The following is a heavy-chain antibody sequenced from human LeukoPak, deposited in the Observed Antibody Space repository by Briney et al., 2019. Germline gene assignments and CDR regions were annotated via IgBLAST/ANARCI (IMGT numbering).Heavy chain of an antibody. V-gene: IGHV3-48*01. CDR2: ISSSSSTI. CDR1: GFTFSTYS. CDR3: TTAVYSSGLDY. Sequence: GGSLRLSCAASGFTFSTYSMNWVRQAPGKGLEWVSYISSSSSTIYYADSVKGRFTISRDNAKNSPYLQMNSLRAEDTAVYYCTTAVYSSGLDYWGQGTLVTVSS. J-gene: IGHJ4*02. D-gene: IGHD6-19*01.